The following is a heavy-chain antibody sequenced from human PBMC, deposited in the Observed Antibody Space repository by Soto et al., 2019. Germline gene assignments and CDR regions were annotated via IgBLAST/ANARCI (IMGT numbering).Heavy chain of an antibody. V-gene: IGHV1-69*08. CDR3: AREDRDRETGLVPAAIDGMDV. D-gene: IGHD2-2*01. CDR2: IIPIFGIA. Sequence: QVQLVQSGAEVKKPGSSVKVSCKASGGTFSRYSITWVRQAPGHGLEWIGRIIPIFGIASYAQKFQGRVTITADDSTSTGYMELSSLGSDDTAVYYCAREDRDRETGLVPAAIDGMDVWGQGTTVTVSS. J-gene: IGHJ6*02. CDR1: GGTFSRYS.